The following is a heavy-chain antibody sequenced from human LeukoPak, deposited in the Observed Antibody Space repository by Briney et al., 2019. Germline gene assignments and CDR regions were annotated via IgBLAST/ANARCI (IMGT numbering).Heavy chain of an antibody. V-gene: IGHV4-34*01. CDR2: INHRGNT. CDR1: GGSSSGYY. Sequence: SETLSLTCAVYGGSSSGYYWNWIRQPPGKGLEWIGEINHRGNTNYNPSLKSRVTMSVDTSKNQVSLELRSVTAADTAVYYCARGDATSVTSFRPRPYLDYWGQGTLVTVSS. J-gene: IGHJ4*02. CDR3: ARGDATSVTSFRPRPYLDY. D-gene: IGHD4-17*01.